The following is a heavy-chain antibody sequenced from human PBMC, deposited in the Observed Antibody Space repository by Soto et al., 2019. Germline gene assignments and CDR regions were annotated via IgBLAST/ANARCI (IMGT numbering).Heavy chain of an antibody. CDR1: GSTFITYP. CDR2: INKDGIST. V-gene: IGHV3-64*01. J-gene: IGHJ6*03. Sequence: EVQLVESGGTLVNLGGSWGLPCAPPGSTFITYPMTWVGRAPGRGLEYFSAINKDGISTYYANSVRGRFTISRDNSKNTLYLQMGSLRAEDMAVYYCATAGLVSGYYYYYMDVWGKGTTVTVSS. CDR3: ATAGLVSGYYYYYMDV. D-gene: IGHD1-26*01.